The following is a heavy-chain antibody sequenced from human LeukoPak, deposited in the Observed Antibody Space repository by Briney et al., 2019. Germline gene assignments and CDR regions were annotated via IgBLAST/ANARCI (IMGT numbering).Heavy chain of an antibody. V-gene: IGHV4-61*02. CDR3: ARDDCSGGSCYSDY. D-gene: IGHD2-15*01. CDR2: IYTSGST. J-gene: IGHJ4*02. CDR1: GGSISSGSYF. Sequence: SQTLSLTCTVSGGSISSGSYFWSWIRQPAGKGLEWIGSIYTSGSTNYNPSLKSRVTISVDTSKNQFSLKLSSVTAADTAVYYCARDDCSGGSCYSDYWGQGTLVTVSS.